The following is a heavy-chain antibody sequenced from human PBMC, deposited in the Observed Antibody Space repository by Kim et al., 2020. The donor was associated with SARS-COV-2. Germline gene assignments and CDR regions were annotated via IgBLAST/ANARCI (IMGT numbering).Heavy chain of an antibody. V-gene: IGHV4-34*01. CDR3: ARGHQWLVRKGGAFDI. D-gene: IGHD6-19*01. Sequence: SLKSGDTITVDTSKNQFSLKLSSVTAADTAVYYCARGHQWLVRKGGAFDIWGQGTMVSVSS. J-gene: IGHJ3*02.